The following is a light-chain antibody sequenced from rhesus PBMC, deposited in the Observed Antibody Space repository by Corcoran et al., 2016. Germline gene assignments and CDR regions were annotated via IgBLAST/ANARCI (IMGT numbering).Light chain of an antibody. V-gene: IGKV3-24*04. Sequence: ETVVTQSPATLSLSQGEGANLSCRASQRVGSKLAWYQQKHGQAPKLHIYEASSRATGIPDRFSGSGSGTEFPFTFSGLGLEGVGVFYCPQYNTVRPFGQGAKVQIK. J-gene: IGKJ1*01. CDR1: QRVGSK. CDR2: EAS. CDR3: PQYNTVRP.